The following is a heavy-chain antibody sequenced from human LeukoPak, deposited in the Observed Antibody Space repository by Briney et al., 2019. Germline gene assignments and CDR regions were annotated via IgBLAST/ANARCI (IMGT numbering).Heavy chain of an antibody. D-gene: IGHD6-13*01. CDR3: ARGVGSSWPGWFDP. Sequence: GRSLRLSCAASGLTFSSYGMHWVRQAPGKGLEWLALMSYDGSNNYYADSVKGRFTISRDNSKNTLYLQMNSLRAEDTAVYYCARGVGSSWPGWFDPWGQGTLVTVSS. J-gene: IGHJ5*02. V-gene: IGHV3-30*03. CDR2: MSYDGSNN. CDR1: GLTFSSYG.